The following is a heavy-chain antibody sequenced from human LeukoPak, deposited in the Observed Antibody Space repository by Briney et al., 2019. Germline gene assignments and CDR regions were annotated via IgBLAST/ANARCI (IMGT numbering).Heavy chain of an antibody. J-gene: IGHJ4*02. CDR1: GGSISSSSYY. D-gene: IGHD1-26*01. Sequence: PSETLSLTCTVSGGSISSSSYYWGWIRQPPGKGLEWIGSIYYSGSTYYNPSLKSRVTISVDTSKNQFSLKLSSVTAADTAVYYCAREPMGAPIDYWGQGTLVTVSS. CDR2: IYYSGST. V-gene: IGHV4-39*07. CDR3: AREPMGAPIDY.